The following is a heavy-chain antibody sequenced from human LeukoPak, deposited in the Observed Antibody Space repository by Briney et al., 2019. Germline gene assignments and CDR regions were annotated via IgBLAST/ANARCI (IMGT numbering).Heavy chain of an antibody. CDR1: GFTFSSYW. CDR2: INSDGSST. D-gene: IGHD3-22*01. CDR3: ARDRDYYDSSGSLDFDY. Sequence: GGSLRLSCAASGFTFSSYWMHWVRQAPGKGLVWVSRINSDGSSTSYADSVKGRFTISRVNAKNTLYLQMNSLRAEDTAVYYCARDRDYYDSSGSLDFDYWGQGTLVTVSS. V-gene: IGHV3-74*01. J-gene: IGHJ4*02.